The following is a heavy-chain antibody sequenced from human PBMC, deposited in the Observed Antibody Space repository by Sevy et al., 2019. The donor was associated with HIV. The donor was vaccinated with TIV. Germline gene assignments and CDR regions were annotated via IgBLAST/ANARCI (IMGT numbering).Heavy chain of an antibody. CDR3: ASTNYDILTGYYKDY. D-gene: IGHD3-9*01. J-gene: IGHJ4*02. CDR1: GYTFTSYY. Sequence: ASVKVSCKASGYTFTSYYMHWVRQAPGQGLEWMGIINPSGGSTTYAQKFQGRVTMTRDTSTSTVYMELSSLGSEDTAVYYCASTNYDILTGYYKDYWGQGTLVTVSS. CDR2: INPSGGST. V-gene: IGHV1-46*03.